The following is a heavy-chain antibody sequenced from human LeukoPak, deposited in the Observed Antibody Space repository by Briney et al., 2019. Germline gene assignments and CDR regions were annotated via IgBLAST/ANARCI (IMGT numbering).Heavy chain of an antibody. CDR1: GFTFSSYA. Sequence: GGSLRLSCAASGFTFSSYAMSWVRQAPGKGLEWVSAISGSGGSTYYADSVKGRFTISRDNSKNTLYLQMNSLRAEDTAVYYCAKDLDYYGSGTYPTDYWGQGTLVTVSS. CDR3: AKDLDYYGSGTYPTDY. J-gene: IGHJ4*02. D-gene: IGHD3-10*01. CDR2: ISGSGGST. V-gene: IGHV3-23*01.